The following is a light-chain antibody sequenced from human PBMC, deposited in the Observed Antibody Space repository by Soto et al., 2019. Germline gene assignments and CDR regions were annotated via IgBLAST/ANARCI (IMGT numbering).Light chain of an antibody. V-gene: IGLV1-44*01. Sequence: QSVLTQPPSASGTPGQRVTISCSGSNSNIGRHTVNWYQQLPGTAPKLLIYTDNQRPSGVPDRSSDSKSGTSASLAISALQSEDEADYYCAAWDDSLGAGVFGGGTKVTVL. CDR3: AAWDDSLGAGV. CDR1: NSNIGRHT. J-gene: IGLJ3*02. CDR2: TDN.